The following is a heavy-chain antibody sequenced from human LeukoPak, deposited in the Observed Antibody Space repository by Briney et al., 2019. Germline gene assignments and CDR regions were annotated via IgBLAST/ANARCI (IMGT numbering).Heavy chain of an antibody. Sequence: PSETLSLTCTVSGGSISSYYWSWIRQPPGKGLEWIGYIYYSGSTNYNPSLKSRVTISVDTSKNQFSLKLGSVTAADTAVYYCARAIVVVRYYYYYMDVWGKGTTVTVSS. V-gene: IGHV4-59*12. J-gene: IGHJ6*03. CDR2: IYYSGST. D-gene: IGHD3-22*01. CDR3: ARAIVVVRYYYYYMDV. CDR1: GGSISSYY.